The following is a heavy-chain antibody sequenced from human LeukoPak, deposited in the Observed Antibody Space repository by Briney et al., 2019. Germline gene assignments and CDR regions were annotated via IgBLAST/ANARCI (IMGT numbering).Heavy chain of an antibody. CDR1: DYTFTSYG. J-gene: IGHJ3*02. D-gene: IGHD3-3*01. Sequence: GASVKVSCKASDYTFTSYGISWVRQAPGQGLEWMGWISAYNGNTNYEQKFQGRVTMTTDTSTSTAYMELSRLRSDDTAVYYCARLTYYDFWSGYNYAFDIWGQGTMVTVSS. CDR2: ISAYNGNT. V-gene: IGHV1-18*01. CDR3: ARLTYYDFWSGYNYAFDI.